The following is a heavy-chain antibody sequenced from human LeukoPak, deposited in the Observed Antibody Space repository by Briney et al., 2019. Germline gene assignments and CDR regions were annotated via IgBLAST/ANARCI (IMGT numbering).Heavy chain of an antibody. D-gene: IGHD6-13*01. CDR3: AKSLEPGYSSSWFSDRVGYFDY. J-gene: IGHJ4*02. CDR2: ISGTDGST. Sequence: GGSLRLSCAASGFTFSTYAMSWVRQAPGKGLEWVSAISGTDGSTYYADSVKGRFTISRDNSKNTLYLQMNSLRAEDTALYYCAKSLEPGYSSSWFSDRVGYFDYWGQGTLVTVSS. V-gene: IGHV3-23*01. CDR1: GFTFSTYA.